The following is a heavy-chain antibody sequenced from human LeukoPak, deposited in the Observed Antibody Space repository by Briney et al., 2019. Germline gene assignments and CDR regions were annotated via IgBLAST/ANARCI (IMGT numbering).Heavy chain of an antibody. V-gene: IGHV3-49*04. J-gene: IGHJ5*02. CDR3: TRGGSGSYYFAYNWFDP. Sequence: GGSLRLSCTASGFTFGDYAMSWVRQAPGKGVEWVGFIRSKAYGGTTEYAASVKGRFTISRDDSKSIAYLQMNSLKTEDTALYYCTRGGSGSYYFAYNWFDPWGQGTLVTVSS. D-gene: IGHD3-10*01. CDR2: IRSKAYGGTT. CDR1: GFTFGDYA.